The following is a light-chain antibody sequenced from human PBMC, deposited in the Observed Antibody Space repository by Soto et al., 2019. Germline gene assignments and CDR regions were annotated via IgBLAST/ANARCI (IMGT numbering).Light chain of an antibody. J-gene: IGKJ1*01. CDR2: DTS. CDR1: QSLNSN. Sequence: ILLTQSPATLSVSPGERVTLSCRASQSLNSNLAWYQQRPGQAPRLLIYDTSTRATGIPARFSGSGSGTEFTLTISSLQSEDAAVYYCQLYNNSWTFGRGTKVEIK. CDR3: QLYNNSWT. V-gene: IGKV3-15*01.